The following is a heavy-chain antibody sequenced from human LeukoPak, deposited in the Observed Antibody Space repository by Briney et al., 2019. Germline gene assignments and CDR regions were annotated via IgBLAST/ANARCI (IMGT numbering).Heavy chain of an antibody. D-gene: IGHD1-26*01. J-gene: IGHJ4*02. CDR1: GVTFSNYC. CDR3: ARGSVGPDC. Sequence: GGSLRLSCAASGVTFSNYCMHWGRQAPGKGLEWVSRINNDGTSTIYADSVRGRFTISRDNAKNTVYLQMNSLRTEDTAVYYCARGSVGPDCWGQGTLVTVSS. V-gene: IGHV3-74*01. CDR2: INNDGTST.